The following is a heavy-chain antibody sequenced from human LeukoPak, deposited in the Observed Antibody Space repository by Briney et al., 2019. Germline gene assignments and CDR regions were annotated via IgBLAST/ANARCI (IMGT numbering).Heavy chain of an antibody. J-gene: IGHJ6*03. Sequence: SETLSLTCTVSGGSISSSSYYWGWIRQPPGKGLEWIGTIFYSGSTYYNPSLKSRVTISVDTSKNQFSLKLSSVTAADTAVYYCARADYSSTWSHDYYYMDVWGKGTTVTVSS. V-gene: IGHV4-39*01. D-gene: IGHD6-13*01. CDR1: GGSISSSSYY. CDR3: ARADYSSTWSHDYYYMDV. CDR2: IFYSGST.